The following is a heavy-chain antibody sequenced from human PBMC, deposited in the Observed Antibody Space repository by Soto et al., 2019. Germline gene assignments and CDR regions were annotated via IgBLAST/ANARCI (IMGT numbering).Heavy chain of an antibody. D-gene: IGHD6-6*01. CDR1: GFTFSSYG. CDR2: IWYDGSNK. J-gene: IGHJ6*03. CDR3: ARAQQLVVGYYYYYMDV. V-gene: IGHV3-33*08. Sequence: GGSLRLSCAASGFTFSSYGMHWVRQAPGKGLEWVAVIWYDGSNKYYADSVKGRFTISRDNSKNTLYLQMNSLRAEDTAVYYCARAQQLVVGYYYYYMDVWGKGTTVTVSS.